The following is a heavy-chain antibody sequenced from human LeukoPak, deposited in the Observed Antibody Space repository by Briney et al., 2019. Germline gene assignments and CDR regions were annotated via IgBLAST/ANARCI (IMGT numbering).Heavy chain of an antibody. CDR2: IYYSGST. J-gene: IGHJ3*02. CDR1: GGSISSYY. Sequence: PSETLSLTCTVSGGSISSYYWSWIRQPPGKGLEWIGYIYYSGSTNYNPSLKSRVTISVDTSKNQFSLKLSSVTAADMAVYYCARDVLQAFDIWGQGTMVTVSS. CDR3: ARDVLQAFDI. V-gene: IGHV4-59*01.